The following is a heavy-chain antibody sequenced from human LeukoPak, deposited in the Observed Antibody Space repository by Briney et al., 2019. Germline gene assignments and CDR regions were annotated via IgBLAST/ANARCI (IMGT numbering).Heavy chain of an antibody. CDR3: ARELEAYSSNWYLGY. Sequence: GGSLRLSCAASGFSFNSYAMHWVRQAPGKGLEWLAVVSYGGSNKYYADSVKGRFTISSGNSKNTLYLQMDSLRAEDTAVYCCARELEAYSSNWYLGYWGQGTLVTVSS. CDR2: VSYGGSNK. D-gene: IGHD6-13*01. CDR1: GFSFNSYA. V-gene: IGHV3-30-3*01. J-gene: IGHJ4*02.